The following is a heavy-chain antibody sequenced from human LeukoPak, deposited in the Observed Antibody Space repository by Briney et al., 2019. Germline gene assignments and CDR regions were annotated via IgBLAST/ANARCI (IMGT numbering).Heavy chain of an antibody. J-gene: IGHJ6*04. D-gene: IGHD3-10*02. V-gene: IGHV3-48*03. CDR2: ISSSGSTI. Sequence: GGSLRLSCAASGFTFSIYAMSWVRQAPGKGLEWVSYISSSGSTIYYADSVKGRFTISRDNAKNSLYLQMNSLRAEDTAVYYCAELGITMIGGVWGKGTTVTTSS. CDR3: AELGITMIGGV. CDR1: GFTFSIYA.